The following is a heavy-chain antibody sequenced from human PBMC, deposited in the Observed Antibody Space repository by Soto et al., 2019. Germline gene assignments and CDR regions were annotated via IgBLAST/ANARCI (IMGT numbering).Heavy chain of an antibody. CDR2: VIPMFPKA. V-gene: IGHV1-69*06. J-gene: IGHJ4*02. D-gene: IGHD3-22*01. CDR1: GGTFISDA. CDR3: ARCHSDSSGPGYLDA. Sequence: QVRLVQSEAEVKKAGSSVKVYCKASGGTFISDAVTWVRQAPGQGLEWMGGVIPMFPKANYAQKFQGRATITADKSTSTVYMELHSLKSEDTALYYCARCHSDSSGPGYLDAWGQGTLVTV.